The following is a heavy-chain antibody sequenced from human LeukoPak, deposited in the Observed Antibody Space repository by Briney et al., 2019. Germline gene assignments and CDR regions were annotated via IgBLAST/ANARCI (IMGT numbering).Heavy chain of an antibody. CDR1: GFTFSSYE. J-gene: IGHJ4*02. Sequence: GGSLRLSCAASGFTFSSYEMNWVRQAPGKGLEWVSYIDQSANTIYYAGSVRGRFTISRDNAQNSLFLQMNSLRAEDTAVYYCARDDRSVDILTGYYLDLIHDYWGQGTLVTVSS. CDR3: ARDDRSVDILTGYYLDLIHDY. CDR2: IDQSANTI. D-gene: IGHD3-9*01. V-gene: IGHV3-48*03.